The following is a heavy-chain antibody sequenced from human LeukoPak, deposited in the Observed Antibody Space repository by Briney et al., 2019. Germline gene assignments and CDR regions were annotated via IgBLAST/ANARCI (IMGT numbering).Heavy chain of an antibody. CDR2: IYYSGST. CDR1: GGSISSYY. J-gene: IGHJ4*02. Sequence: SETLSLTCTVSGGSISSYYWSWIRQPPGKGLEWIGYIYYSGSTYYNPSLKSRVTISVDTSKNQFSLKLSSVTAADTAVYYCARARHLPNTAMVGPHFDYWGQGTLVTVSS. CDR3: ARARHLPNTAMVGPHFDY. V-gene: IGHV4-59*08. D-gene: IGHD5-18*01.